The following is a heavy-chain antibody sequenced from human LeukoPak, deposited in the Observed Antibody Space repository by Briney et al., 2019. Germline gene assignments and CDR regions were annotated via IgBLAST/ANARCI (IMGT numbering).Heavy chain of an antibody. CDR2: ISSSGSTI. V-gene: IGHV3-11*01. J-gene: IGHJ5*02. CDR3: ARDLVVSEPYNWFDP. Sequence: GGSLRLSCAASGFTFSDYYMSWIRQAPGKGLEWVSYISSSGSTIYYADSVKGRFTISRDNAKNSLYLQMNSLRAGDTAVYYCARDLVVSEPYNWFDPWGQGTLVTVSS. CDR1: GFTFSDYY. D-gene: IGHD2-15*01.